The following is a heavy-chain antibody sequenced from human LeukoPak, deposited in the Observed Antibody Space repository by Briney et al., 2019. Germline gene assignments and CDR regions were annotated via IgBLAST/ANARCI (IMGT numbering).Heavy chain of an antibody. CDR3: AGAVIAAAGTADWFDP. Sequence: SETLSLTCTVSGGSNSSGGYYWSLIRQHPVKGLEWIGYIYYSGSTYYNPSLKSRVTISVDTSKNQFSLKLSSVTAADTAVYYCAGAVIAAAGTADWFDPWGQGTLVTVSS. J-gene: IGHJ5*02. CDR1: GGSNSSGGYY. V-gene: IGHV4-31*03. D-gene: IGHD6-13*01. CDR2: IYYSGST.